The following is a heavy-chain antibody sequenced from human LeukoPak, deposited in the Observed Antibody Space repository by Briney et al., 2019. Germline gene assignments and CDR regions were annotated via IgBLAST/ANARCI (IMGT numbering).Heavy chain of an antibody. V-gene: IGHV4-59*01. CDR3: ARQNRGYFGAFDI. J-gene: IGHJ3*02. CDR2: IYYSGST. D-gene: IGHD3-9*01. Sequence: SETLSLTCTVSGGSISSYYWSWIRQPPGKGLEWIGYIYYSGSTNYNPSLKSRVSISVDTSKNQFSLSLSSVTAADTAVYYCARQNRGYFGAFDIWGQGAMVTVSS. CDR1: GGSISSYY.